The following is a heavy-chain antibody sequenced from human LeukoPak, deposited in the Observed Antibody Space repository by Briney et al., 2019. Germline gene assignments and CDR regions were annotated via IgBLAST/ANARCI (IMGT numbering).Heavy chain of an antibody. J-gene: IGHJ4*02. D-gene: IGHD6-19*01. CDR1: GFTFDNHW. V-gene: IGHV3-7*04. CDR3: ARGSGWFLY. CDR2: IKEDGSEK. Sequence: PGGSLRLSCAASGFTFDNHWMTWVRQAPGKGLEWVATIKEDGSEKYYVDSVKGRFTISRDNAKSSLYLQMNSLRAEDMALYYCARGSGWFLYWGQGTQVTVSS.